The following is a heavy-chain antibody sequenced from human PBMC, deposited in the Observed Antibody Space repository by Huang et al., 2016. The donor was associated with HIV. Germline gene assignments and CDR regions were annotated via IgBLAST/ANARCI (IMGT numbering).Heavy chain of an antibody. J-gene: IGHJ3*02. Sequence: QVQLVESGGGVVQPGRSLRLSCAASGFPFNNHAMHWVRQAPGKWLDWVAFISNDGSNNYYADSVKGRFTISRDSSKSTLFLHMTSLRTEDTAVYYCARAKDTWDAYDIWGQGTMVMVSS. CDR2: ISNDGSNN. CDR1: GFPFNNHA. D-gene: IGHD5-18*01. V-gene: IGHV3-30-3*01. CDR3: ARAKDTWDAYDI.